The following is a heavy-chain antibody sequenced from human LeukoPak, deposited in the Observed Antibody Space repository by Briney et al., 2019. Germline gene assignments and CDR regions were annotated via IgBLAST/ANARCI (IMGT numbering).Heavy chain of an antibody. CDR3: VREMGLSDAFDI. J-gene: IGHJ3*02. Sequence: GGSLRLSCAASAFTISTYWMSWVRRAPGKGLEWVANIKQDGSEKYYVGSVKGRFTISRDNAKNSLYLQMNSLRAEVTAVYYCVREMGLSDAFDIWGQGTMVTVSS. CDR1: AFTISTYW. CDR2: IKQDGSEK. D-gene: IGHD3-16*02. V-gene: IGHV3-7*01.